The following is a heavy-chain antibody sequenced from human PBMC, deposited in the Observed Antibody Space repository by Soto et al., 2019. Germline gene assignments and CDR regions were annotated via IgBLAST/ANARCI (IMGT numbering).Heavy chain of an antibody. Sequence: PEKGLVWVSRSNSVGSSTSYADSVKGRFTISRENATNKLSLQMNSLRDEDTALYYCARGSGFFFQAEDGIRDVRSVSAFLLNRSSDL. CDR3: ARGSGFFFQAEDGIRDVRSVSAFLLNRSSDL. J-gene: IGHJ2*01. V-gene: IGHV3-74*01. D-gene: IGHD3-10*02. CDR2: SNSVGSST.